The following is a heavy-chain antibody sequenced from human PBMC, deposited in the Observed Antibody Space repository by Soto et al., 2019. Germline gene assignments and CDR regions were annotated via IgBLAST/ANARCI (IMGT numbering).Heavy chain of an antibody. V-gene: IGHV4-34*01. D-gene: IGHD6-19*01. Sequence: SETLSLTCAVYGGSFSGYYWSWIRQPPGKGLEWIGEINHSGSTNYNPSLKSRVTISVDTSKNQFSLKLSSVTAADTAVYYCARRKRVALAVAGRETFDYWGQGTLVTVSS. CDR3: ARRKRVALAVAGRETFDY. CDR2: INHSGST. CDR1: GGSFSGYY. J-gene: IGHJ4*02.